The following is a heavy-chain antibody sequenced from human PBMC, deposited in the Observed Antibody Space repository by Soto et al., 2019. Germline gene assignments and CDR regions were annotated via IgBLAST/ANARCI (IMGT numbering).Heavy chain of an antibody. Sequence: QVQLVQSGAEVKKPGSSVKVSCKASGGTFSSYSISWVRQAPGQGLEWMGGSIPIFRTANYAQKFQGRVTITADESTSTVYMELSSLRSEDTAVYYCARMGQHRKASYYYDMDVWGQGTTVTVSS. CDR1: GGTFSSYS. V-gene: IGHV1-69*01. CDR2: SIPIFRTA. D-gene: IGHD6-13*01. J-gene: IGHJ6*01. CDR3: ARMGQHRKASYYYDMDV.